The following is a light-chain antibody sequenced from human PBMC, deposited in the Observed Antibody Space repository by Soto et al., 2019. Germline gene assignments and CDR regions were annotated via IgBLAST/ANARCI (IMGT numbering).Light chain of an antibody. CDR3: CSYAGYYSLL. V-gene: IGLV2-11*01. CDR1: SGDVGAYNS. CDR2: GVS. J-gene: IGLJ2*01. Sequence: QSVLTQPRSVSGSPGQSVTISCTGTSGDVGAYNSVSWYQQHPGKAPQLMIYGVSRRPSGVPDRFSGSKSGNTASLTISGLQADDEGDYYCCSYAGYYSLLFGGGTKLTVL.